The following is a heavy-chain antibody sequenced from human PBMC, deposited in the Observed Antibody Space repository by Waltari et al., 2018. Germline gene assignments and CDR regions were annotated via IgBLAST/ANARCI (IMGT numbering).Heavy chain of an antibody. Sequence: QVQLQQWGAGLLRPSETLSLTCAVNGGSLSGSFWSWFRQAPGKGLEWIAEINDGGSANANPSLESRVTISVDTAKNQIFLKMNSVTAADTGLYYCAKQLVDVWDGLGGFDVWGQGTMITVSS. J-gene: IGHJ3*01. CDR3: AKQLVDVWDGLGGFDV. D-gene: IGHD3-16*01. V-gene: IGHV4-34*01. CDR1: GGSLSGSF. CDR2: INDGGSA.